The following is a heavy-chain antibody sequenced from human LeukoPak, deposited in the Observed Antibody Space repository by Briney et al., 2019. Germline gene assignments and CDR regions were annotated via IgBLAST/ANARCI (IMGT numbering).Heavy chain of an antibody. D-gene: IGHD3-3*02. CDR1: GVSFSGYY. Sequence: PSETLSLTCAVYGVSFSGYYWSWIRQPPGKGLEWIGEINHSGSTNYNPSLKSRVTISVDTSKNQFSLKLSSVTAADTAVYCCARGLAGIHYWGQGTLVTVSS. J-gene: IGHJ4*02. CDR3: ARGLAGIHY. CDR2: INHSGST. V-gene: IGHV4-34*01.